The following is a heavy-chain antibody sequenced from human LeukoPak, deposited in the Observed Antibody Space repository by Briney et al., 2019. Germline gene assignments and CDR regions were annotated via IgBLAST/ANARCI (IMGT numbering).Heavy chain of an antibody. CDR3: ARGGGLDV. CDR1: GFTFSSYW. Sequence: PGGSLRLSCAASGFTFSSYWMNWVRQAPGKGLVWVSRIASDGSSTTYADSVKGRFSISRDNAKISLYLQMSNLRAEDTAVYFCARGGGLDVWGQGATITVSS. CDR2: IASDGSST. V-gene: IGHV3-74*01. D-gene: IGHD3-16*01. J-gene: IGHJ6*02.